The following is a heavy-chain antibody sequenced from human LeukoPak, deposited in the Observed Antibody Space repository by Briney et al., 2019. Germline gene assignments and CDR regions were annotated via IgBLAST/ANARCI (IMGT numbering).Heavy chain of an antibody. Sequence: ASVKVSCKASGYTFSRYYIHWVRPAPGQEGEWMGVINPSGGSPSYEQNFPGRVTVTRDTSTSTIYMELSSLRSEDTAVYYCARKSVANPFDYWGQGTLVTVSS. CDR2: INPSGGSP. D-gene: IGHD6-6*01. CDR3: ARKSVANPFDY. J-gene: IGHJ4*02. CDR1: GYTFSRYY. V-gene: IGHV1-46*01.